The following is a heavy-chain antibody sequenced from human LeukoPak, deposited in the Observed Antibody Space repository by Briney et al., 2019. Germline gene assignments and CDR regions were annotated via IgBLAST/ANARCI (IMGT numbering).Heavy chain of an antibody. V-gene: IGHV1-46*01. CDR2: IHTSGGST. J-gene: IGHJ6*02. CDR3: ARGDDHYCYALDV. Sequence: ASVKVSCKASGDTFTNYFVHWVRQAPGQGPEWMGLIHTSGGSTTYAQKFQGRVTMTGDTSTSTVYMELSSLRSEDTAVYYCARGDDHYCYALDVWGQGTTVAVSS. CDR1: GDTFTNYF. D-gene: IGHD5-24*01.